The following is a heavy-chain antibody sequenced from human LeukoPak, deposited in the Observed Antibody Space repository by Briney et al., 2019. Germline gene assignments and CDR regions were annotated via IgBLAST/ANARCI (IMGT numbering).Heavy chain of an antibody. CDR3: ASQYTSSRIFDD. CDR2: ISSSSTYI. J-gene: IGHJ4*02. V-gene: IGHV3-21*01. CDR1: GFTFSSYA. D-gene: IGHD6-13*01. Sequence: GGSLRLSCAASGFTFSSYAMSWVRQAPGKGLEWVSSISSSSTYIYYADSVKGRFAVSRDNAKNSLYLQMNSLRAEDTAVYFCASQYTSSRIFDDWGQGTLVTVSS.